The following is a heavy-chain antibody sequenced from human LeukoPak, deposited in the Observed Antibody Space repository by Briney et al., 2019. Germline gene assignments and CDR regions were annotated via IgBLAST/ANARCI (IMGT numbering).Heavy chain of an antibody. V-gene: IGHV4-34*01. CDR3: ARGKVNDYVWGSYRYPMYYFDY. J-gene: IGHJ4*02. Sequence: SETLSLTCAVYGGSFSGYYWSWIRQPPGKGLEWIGEINHSGSTNYNPSLKSRVTISVDTSKNQFSLKLSSVTAADTAVYYCARGKVNDYVWGSYRYPMYYFDYWGQGTLVTVSS. CDR1: GGSFSGYY. CDR2: INHSGST. D-gene: IGHD3-16*02.